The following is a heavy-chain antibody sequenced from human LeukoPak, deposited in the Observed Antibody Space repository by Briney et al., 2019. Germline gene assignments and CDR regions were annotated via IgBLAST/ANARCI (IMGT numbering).Heavy chain of an antibody. J-gene: IGHJ4*02. CDR3: ATSGYSSSWEIDY. D-gene: IGHD6-13*01. CDR1: GGSISSSSYY. CDR2: IYYSGST. V-gene: IGHV4-39*07. Sequence: SETLSLTCTVSGGSISSSSYYWGWIRQPPGKGLEWIGSIYYSGSTYYNPSLKSRVTISVDTSKNQFSLKLSSVTAADTAVYYCATSGYSSSWEIDYWGQGTLVTVSS.